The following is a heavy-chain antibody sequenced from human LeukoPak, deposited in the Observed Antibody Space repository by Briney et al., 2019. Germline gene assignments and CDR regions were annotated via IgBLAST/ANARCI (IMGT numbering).Heavy chain of an antibody. J-gene: IGHJ5*02. CDR1: GGSISSYY. CDR2: IYYSGST. Sequence: SETLSLTCTVSGGSISSYYWSWIRQPPGKGLEWIGYIYYSGSTNYNPSLKSRVTISVDTSKKQFSLKLSSVTAADTAEYYCARTYNWFDPWGHGTLGTVSS. CDR3: ARTYNWFDP. V-gene: IGHV4-59*01.